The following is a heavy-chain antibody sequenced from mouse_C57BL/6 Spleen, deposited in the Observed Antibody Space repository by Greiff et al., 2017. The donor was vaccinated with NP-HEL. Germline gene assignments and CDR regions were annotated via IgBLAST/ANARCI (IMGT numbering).Heavy chain of an antibody. Sequence: VKLQQSGPELVKPGASVKFSCKASGFAFSSSWMNWVKQRPGKGLEWIGRIYPGDGDTNYTGKFKGKATLTADKSSSTAYMQLSSLTSEDSAVYFCARYPIRGYLDYWGQGTTLTVSS. J-gene: IGHJ2*01. D-gene: IGHD1-1*01. CDR3: ARYPIRGYLDY. V-gene: IGHV1-82*01. CDR1: GFAFSSSW. CDR2: IYPGDGDT.